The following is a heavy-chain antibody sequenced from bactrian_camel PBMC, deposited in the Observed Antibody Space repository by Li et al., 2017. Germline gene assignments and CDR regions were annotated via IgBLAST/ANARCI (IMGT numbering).Heavy chain of an antibody. CDR3: AKDPKMYGGSWLSPDIDH. D-gene: IGHD6*01. Sequence: DVQLVESGGGLVQPGGSLRLSCAASGFTFSNYAMNWVRQLPEKGLEWVAGINSGGGATLYSPSVEGRFTISRDNVKNTLYLQLDSLNTEDTAMYYYAKDPKMYGGSWLSPDIDHWGQGTQVTVS. CDR1: GFTFSNYA. CDR2: INSGGGAT. V-gene: IGHV3S42*01. J-gene: IGHJ4*01.